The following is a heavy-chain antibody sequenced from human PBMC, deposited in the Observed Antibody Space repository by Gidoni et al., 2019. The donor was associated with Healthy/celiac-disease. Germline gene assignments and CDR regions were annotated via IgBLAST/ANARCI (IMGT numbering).Heavy chain of an antibody. CDR1: GFTFLSYG. CDR2: ISYDGRNK. D-gene: IGHD2-2*01. J-gene: IGHJ4*02. V-gene: IGHV3-30*18. CDR3: AKTRDPVVVPAATRAADY. Sequence: QVQLVESGGGVVQPGRSLRLSSAASGFTFLSYGLHWVRQAPGKGLEWVAVISYDGRNKEYADSVKGRFTISRDNSKNTLYLQMNSRRAEDTAVYYCAKTRDPVVVPAATRAADYWGQGTLVTVSS.